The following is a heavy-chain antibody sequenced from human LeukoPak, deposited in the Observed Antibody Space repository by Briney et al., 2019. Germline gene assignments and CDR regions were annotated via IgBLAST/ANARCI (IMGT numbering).Heavy chain of an antibody. D-gene: IGHD2-15*01. J-gene: IGHJ6*03. CDR1: GFTFSNFN. CDR3: AKDLLEAKSLSYPYYYYYMDV. CDR2: ISISSTYI. V-gene: IGHV3-21*01. Sequence: PGGSLRLSCAASGFTFSNFNMNWVRQAPGKGLEWVSPISISSTYIYYADSVKGRFTISRDNAENSLYLQMNSLRAEDAAVYYCAKDLLEAKSLSYPYYYYYMDVWGKGTTVTISS.